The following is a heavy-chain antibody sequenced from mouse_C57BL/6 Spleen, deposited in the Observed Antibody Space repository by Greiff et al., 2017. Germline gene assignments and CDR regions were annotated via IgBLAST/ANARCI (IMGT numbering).Heavy chain of an antibody. CDR2: IYPGDGDT. CDR3: ARKERDHGGDFDY. CDR1: GYAFSSSW. J-gene: IGHJ2*01. Sequence: QVQLQQSGPELVKPGASVKISCKASGYAFSSSWMNWVKQRPGKGLEWIGRIYPGDGDTNYNGKFKGKATLTADKSSSTAYMQLSSLTSEDSAVYFCARKERDHGGDFDYWGQGTTLTVSS. D-gene: IGHD1-1*01. V-gene: IGHV1-82*01.